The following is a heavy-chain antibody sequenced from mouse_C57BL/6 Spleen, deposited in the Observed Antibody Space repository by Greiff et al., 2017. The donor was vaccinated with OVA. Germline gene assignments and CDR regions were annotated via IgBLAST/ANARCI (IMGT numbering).Heavy chain of an antibody. CDR3: ARRATVAFDY. CDR1: GYTFTSYW. V-gene: IGHV1-55*01. J-gene: IGHJ2*01. Sequence: QVHVKQSGAELVKPGASVKMSCKASGYTFTSYWITWVKQRPGQGLEWIGDIYPGSGSTNYNEKFKSKATLTVDTSSSTAYMQLSSLTSEDSAVYYCARRATVAFDYWGKVTTLTVSS. D-gene: IGHD1-1*01. CDR2: IYPGSGST.